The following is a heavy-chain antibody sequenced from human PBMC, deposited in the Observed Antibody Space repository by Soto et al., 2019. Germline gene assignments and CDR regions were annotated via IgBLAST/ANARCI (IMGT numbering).Heavy chain of an antibody. CDR2: IYYTGRT. V-gene: IGHV4-59*01. D-gene: IGHD1-7*01. CDR3: ARTPYNWNYGGYFDY. CDR1: AGSISGYY. J-gene: IGHJ4*02. Sequence: QVQLQESGPALVKTSETLSLTCTVSAGSISGYYWSWIRQPPGKVLEWVGFIYYTGRTNYNPSLKSRVTISLDTSKSQFSLRLSSVTAADTAVYYCARTPYNWNYGGYFDYWGQGALVTVSS.